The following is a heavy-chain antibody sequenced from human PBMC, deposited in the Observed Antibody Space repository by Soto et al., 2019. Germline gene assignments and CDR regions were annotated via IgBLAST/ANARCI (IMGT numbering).Heavy chain of an antibody. V-gene: IGHV1-69*12. D-gene: IGHD2-15*01. CDR2: IVPIVDTS. J-gene: IGHJ4*02. CDR3: VRVVAIPGFPDN. CDR1: GGTFSSYA. Sequence: QVQLVQSGAEVRQPASSVKVSCKTSGGTFSSYAISWVRQAPGQGLEWRGGIVPIVDTSTYAQKYQGRVTIPADASTRTVYLELSSLRSHDTAVYYCVRVVAIPGFPDNWGQGTLFTVSS.